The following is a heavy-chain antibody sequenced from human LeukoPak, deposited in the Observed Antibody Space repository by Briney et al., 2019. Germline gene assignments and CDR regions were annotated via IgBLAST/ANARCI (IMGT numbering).Heavy chain of an antibody. CDR2: ISSSGSTI. J-gene: IGHJ4*02. D-gene: IGHD2-15*01. Sequence: PGGSLRLSCAASGFTFSSYEMNWVRQAPGKGLEWVSYISSSGSTIYYADSVKGRFTISRDNAKNSLHLQMNSLRAEDTAVYYCAREVAHGDFDYWGQGTLVTVSS. CDR3: AREVAHGDFDY. V-gene: IGHV3-48*03. CDR1: GFTFSSYE.